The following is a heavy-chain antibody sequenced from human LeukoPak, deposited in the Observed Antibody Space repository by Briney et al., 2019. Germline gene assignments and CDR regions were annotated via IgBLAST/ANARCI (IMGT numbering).Heavy chain of an antibody. J-gene: IGHJ4*02. Sequence: ASVKVSCKASGYTFTSYYMHWVRQAPGQGLEWMGIINPSGGSTSYAQKFQGRVTTTRDTSTSTVYMELRSLRSDDTAVYYCARDGIAAAGTLHFDYWGQGTLVTVSS. V-gene: IGHV1-46*01. D-gene: IGHD6-13*01. CDR2: INPSGGST. CDR3: ARDGIAAAGTLHFDY. CDR1: GYTFTSYY.